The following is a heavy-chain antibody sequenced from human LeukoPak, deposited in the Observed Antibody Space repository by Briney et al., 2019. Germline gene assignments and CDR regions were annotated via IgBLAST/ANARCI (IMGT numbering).Heavy chain of an antibody. J-gene: IGHJ4*02. Sequence: SETLSLTCTVSGGSISSGSYYWSWIRQPAGKGLEWIGRIYTSGSTNYNPSLKSRVTISVDTSKNQFSLKLSSVTAADTAVYYCASGIAAAGTDYWGQGTLVTASS. CDR1: GGSISSGSYY. V-gene: IGHV4-61*02. CDR2: IYTSGST. D-gene: IGHD6-13*01. CDR3: ASGIAAAGTDY.